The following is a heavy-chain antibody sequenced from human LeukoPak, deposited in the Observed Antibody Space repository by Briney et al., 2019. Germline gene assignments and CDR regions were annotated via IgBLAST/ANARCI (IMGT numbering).Heavy chain of an antibody. CDR2: ISGNNGDT. CDR1: GYTFTCYG. V-gene: IGHV1-18*04. D-gene: IGHD3-10*01. J-gene: IGHJ4*02. CDR3: ARTSITMVSST. Sequence: AASVKVSCKTSGYTFTCYGITWVRQAPGQGLEWLGWISGNNGDTSYAHNVDGRVTMTTDTSTSTGYMELRSLRSDDTAVYYCARTSITMVSSTWGQGTLVIVSS.